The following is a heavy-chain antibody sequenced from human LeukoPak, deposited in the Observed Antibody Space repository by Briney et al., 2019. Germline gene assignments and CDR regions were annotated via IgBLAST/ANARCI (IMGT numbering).Heavy chain of an antibody. J-gene: IGHJ6*03. CDR2: IYYSGST. CDR3: ARYYDFWSGSYYYYYYMDV. Sequence: SETLSLTCTVSGGSISSHYWSWIRQPPGEGLEWIGYIYYSGSTNYNPSLKSRVTISVDTSKNQFSLKLSSVTAADTAVYYCARYYDFWSGSYYYYYYMDVWGKGTTVTVSS. D-gene: IGHD3-3*01. CDR1: GGSISSHY. V-gene: IGHV4-59*11.